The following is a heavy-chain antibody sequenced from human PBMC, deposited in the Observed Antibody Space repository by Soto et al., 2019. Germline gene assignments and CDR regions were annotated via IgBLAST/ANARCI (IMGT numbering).Heavy chain of an antibody. CDR2: IYTGGGA. V-gene: IGHV4-30-4*01. CDR3: VREFYSHGWFDP. J-gene: IGHJ5*02. D-gene: IGHD4-4*01. Sequence: PSETLSLTCTVSGGSINSREYYWGWIRQPPGKGLEWIGYIYTGGGAYSNPSLRGRVSISVDTSKNQFSLKLSSVTAADTAVYYCVREFYSHGWFDPWGQGALVTVSS. CDR1: GGSINSREYY.